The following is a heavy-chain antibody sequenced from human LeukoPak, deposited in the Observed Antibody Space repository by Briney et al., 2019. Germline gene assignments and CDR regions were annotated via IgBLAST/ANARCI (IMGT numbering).Heavy chain of an antibody. CDR1: GFTFSNYW. CDR3: ARDKVTY. J-gene: IGHJ4*02. Sequence: GGSLRLSCAASGFTFSNYWMRWVRQAPGKGLEWVAHINKDGSEIYYVDSVKGRFTISRDNSKNSLYLQMNSLRVEDTAVYYCARDKVTYWGQGTLVTVSS. CDR2: INKDGSEI. V-gene: IGHV3-7*01.